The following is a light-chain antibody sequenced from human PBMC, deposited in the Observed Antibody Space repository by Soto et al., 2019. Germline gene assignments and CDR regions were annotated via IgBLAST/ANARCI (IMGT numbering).Light chain of an antibody. CDR3: QSYDSSNRV. CDR2: EDN. CDR1: SGSIASNY. Sequence: NFMLTQPHSVSASPGKTVTISCTRSSGSIASNYVQWYQQRPGSSPTTVIYEDNQRPSGVPDRISGSIDSSSNSASLTISGLKTEDEADYYCQSYDSSNRVFGGGTKLTVL. V-gene: IGLV6-57*01. J-gene: IGLJ3*02.